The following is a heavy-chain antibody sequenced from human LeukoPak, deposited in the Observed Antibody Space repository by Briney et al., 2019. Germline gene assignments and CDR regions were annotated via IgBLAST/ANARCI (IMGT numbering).Heavy chain of an antibody. CDR2: ISSSASII. CDR3: ARRSVAGSYFDY. CDR1: GFTFSSYE. J-gene: IGHJ4*02. V-gene: IGHV3-48*03. Sequence: PGGSLRLSCAASGFTFSSYEMNWVRQAPGKGLEWVPYISSSASIIFYADSVKGRFTISRDNAKNSLYLQMNSLRAEDTAVYYCARRSVAGSYFDYWGQGTLVTVSS. D-gene: IGHD6-19*01.